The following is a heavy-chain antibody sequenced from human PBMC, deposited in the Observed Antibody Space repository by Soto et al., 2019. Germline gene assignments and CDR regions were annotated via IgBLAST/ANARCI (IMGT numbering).Heavy chain of an antibody. CDR1: AFTFSNYT. Sequence: VGSLRLSCVASAFTFSNYTMHWVRQAPGKGLEWVALMSYDGSDKYYADAVKGRFTISRDNSKNTLYLKMDSLRVEDTALYYCAGRSGSSDYWGQGTLVTVAS. D-gene: IGHD3-10*01. J-gene: IGHJ4*02. CDR2: MSYDGSDK. V-gene: IGHV3-30*04. CDR3: AGRSGSSDY.